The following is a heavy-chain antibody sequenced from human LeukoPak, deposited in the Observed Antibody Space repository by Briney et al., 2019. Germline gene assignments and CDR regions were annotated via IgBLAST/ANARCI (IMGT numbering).Heavy chain of an antibody. CDR3: ARDLTAYCSSTSCYPYYYYYYMYV. CDR2: INPSGGST. CDR1: GYTFTSYY. V-gene: IGHV1-46*03. D-gene: IGHD2-2*01. Sequence: ASVKVSCKAYGYTFTSYYMHWVRQAPGQGLEWMGIINPSGGSTSYAQKFQGRVTMTRDTSTSTVYMELSSLRSEDTAVYYCARDLTAYCSSTSCYPYYYYYYMYVWGKGTTVTVSS. J-gene: IGHJ6*03.